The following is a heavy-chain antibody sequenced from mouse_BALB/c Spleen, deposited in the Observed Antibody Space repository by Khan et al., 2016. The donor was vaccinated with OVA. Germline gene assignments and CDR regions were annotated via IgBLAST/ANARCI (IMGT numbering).Heavy chain of an antibody. CDR2: IWGGGGT. J-gene: IGHJ4*01. CDR1: GFSLSRYN. CDR3: ARAYYRYDGYYAMDY. D-gene: IGHD2-14*01. Sequence: QVQLKESGPGLVAPSQSLSITCTVSGFSLSRYNIHWVRQPPGKGLEWLGMIWGGGGTDYNSTLKSRLSISKDNSKSQVFLKMNSLQTDDPAMYYCARAYYRYDGYYAMDYWGQGTSGTVSS. V-gene: IGHV2-6-4*01.